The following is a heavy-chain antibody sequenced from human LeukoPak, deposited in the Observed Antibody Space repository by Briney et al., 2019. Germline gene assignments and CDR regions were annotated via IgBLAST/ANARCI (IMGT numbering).Heavy chain of an antibody. D-gene: IGHD1-26*01. CDR1: GFTVSSNY. J-gene: IGHJ6*03. V-gene: IGHV3-66*01. CDR3: ARDGRSVGATGDYYYYYMDV. CDR2: IYSGGST. Sequence: GGSLRLSCAASGFTVSSNYMSWVRQAPGKGLEWVSVIYSGGSTYYADSVKGRFTISRDNSKNTLYLQMNSLRAEDTAVYYCARDGRSVGATGDYYYYYMDVWGKGTTVTISS.